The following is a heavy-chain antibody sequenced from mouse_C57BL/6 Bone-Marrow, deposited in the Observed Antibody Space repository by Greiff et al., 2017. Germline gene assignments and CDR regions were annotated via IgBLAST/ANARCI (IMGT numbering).Heavy chain of an antibody. CDR3: AREGVYDYDVAWFAY. V-gene: IGHV1-75*01. CDR2: IFPGSGST. Sequence: QVQLQQSGPELVKPGASVKISCKASGYTFTDYYINWVKQRPGQGLEWIGWIFPGSGSTYYNEKFKGKATLTVDKSSSTAYMLLSSLTSEDSAVYCCAREGVYDYDVAWFAYWGQGTLVTVSA. J-gene: IGHJ3*01. D-gene: IGHD2-4*01. CDR1: GYTFTDYY.